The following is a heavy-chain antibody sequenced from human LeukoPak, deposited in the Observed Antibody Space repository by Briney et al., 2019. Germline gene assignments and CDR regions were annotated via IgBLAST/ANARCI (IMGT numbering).Heavy chain of an antibody. J-gene: IGHJ4*02. Sequence: GGSLRLPCAASGFTFSSYAMHWVRQAPGKGLEWVAVISYDGSNKYYADSVKGRFTISRDNSKNTLYLQMNSLRAEDTAVYYCARSELPRLYYFDYWGQGTLVTVSS. D-gene: IGHD1-26*01. CDR3: ARSELPRLYYFDY. CDR1: GFTFSSYA. CDR2: ISYDGSNK. V-gene: IGHV3-30*04.